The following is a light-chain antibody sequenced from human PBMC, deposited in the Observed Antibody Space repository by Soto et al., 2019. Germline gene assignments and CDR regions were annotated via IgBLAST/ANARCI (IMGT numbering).Light chain of an antibody. J-gene: IGKJ3*01. CDR1: QSVSSNY. Sequence: EIVLTQSPGTLSLSPGERATLSCRASQSVSSNYLAWHQQKPGQAPRLLIYGASSRASGIPDRFSGSGSGTDFTLTISRLEPAAFAVYYCQQYGSSPIFTLGPGTKVDI. CDR3: QQYGSSPIFT. CDR2: GAS. V-gene: IGKV3-20*01.